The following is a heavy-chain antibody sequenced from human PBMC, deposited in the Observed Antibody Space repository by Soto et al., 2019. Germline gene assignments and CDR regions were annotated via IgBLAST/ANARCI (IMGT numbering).Heavy chain of an antibody. D-gene: IGHD1-1*01. Sequence: QVHLLQSGTEVKKPGSSLKVSCKVSGGAFTDYSLNWVRHAPGQGLEWLGGIVPLHNTSNYSLKFLGRGEITADLSSTTGYMYMRGLTTDDTATYYCASWSHGNALYCRGLEVWGQGTPVIVSS. V-gene: IGHV1-69*19. CDR1: GGAFTDYS. J-gene: IGHJ6*01. CDR3: ASWSHGNALYCRGLEV. CDR2: IVPLHNTS.